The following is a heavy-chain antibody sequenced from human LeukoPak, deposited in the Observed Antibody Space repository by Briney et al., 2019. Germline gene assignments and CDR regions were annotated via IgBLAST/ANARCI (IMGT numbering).Heavy chain of an antibody. CDR1: GYTFTGYH. V-gene: IGHV1-2*06. Sequence: GASVKVSCKASGYTFTGYHINWVRLAPGQGPEWMGRLNPNTGHAVYAFKFQGRVTITRDTSSSTAYMELSRLRSDDTAVYYCACGYSYGQFDYWGQGTLVTVSS. J-gene: IGHJ4*02. D-gene: IGHD5-18*01. CDR2: LNPNTGHA. CDR3: ACGYSYGQFDY.